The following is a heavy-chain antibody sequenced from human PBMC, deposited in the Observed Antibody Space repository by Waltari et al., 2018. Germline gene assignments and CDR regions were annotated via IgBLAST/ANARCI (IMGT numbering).Heavy chain of an antibody. J-gene: IGHJ4*02. CDR3: ARDQGSGWYVY. CDR2: IKQDGKEK. Sequence: EVQLVESGGGLVQPGGSLRLSCAASGFTFSSYWMSWVRQAPGKGLEWVANIKQDGKEKYYVDSVKGRFTISRDNAKNSLYLQMNSLRAEDTAVYYCARDQGSGWYVYWGQGTLVTVSS. V-gene: IGHV3-7*01. CDR1: GFTFSSYW. D-gene: IGHD6-19*01.